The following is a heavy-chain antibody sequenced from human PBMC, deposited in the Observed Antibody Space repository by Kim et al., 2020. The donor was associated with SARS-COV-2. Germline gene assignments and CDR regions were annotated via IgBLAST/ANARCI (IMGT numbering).Heavy chain of an antibody. Sequence: GGSLRLSCAASGFTVSSNYMSWVRQAPGKGLEWVSVIYSGGSTYYADSVKGRFTISRDNSKNTLYLQMNSLRAEDTAVYYCARDPGNYYGSGSLSWGQGTLVTVSS. CDR2: IYSGGST. V-gene: IGHV3-53*01. CDR1: GFTVSSNY. CDR3: ARDPGNYYGSGSLS. D-gene: IGHD3-10*01. J-gene: IGHJ4*02.